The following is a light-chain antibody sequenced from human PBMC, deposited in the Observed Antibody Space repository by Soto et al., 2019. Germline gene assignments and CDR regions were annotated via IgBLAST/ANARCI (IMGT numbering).Light chain of an antibody. CDR1: SSDVGGFNY. V-gene: IGLV2-14*03. CDR2: DVT. J-gene: IGLJ1*01. CDR3: NSYTSSSTYV. Sequence: QSALTQPASVSGSPGQSITISCTGTSSDVGGFNYVSWYQQHPGKVPKLMIYDVTNRPSGVSYRFSGSKSGNTASLTISGLQDEDEADYYCNSYTSSSTYVFGTGTKLTVL.